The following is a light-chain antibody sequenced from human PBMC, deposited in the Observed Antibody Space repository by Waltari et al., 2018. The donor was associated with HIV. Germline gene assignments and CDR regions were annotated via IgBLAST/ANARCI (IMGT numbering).Light chain of an antibody. CDR3: QSYDSSLSAWV. CDR2: GNS. V-gene: IGLV1-40*01. CDR1: SSNIGAQYA. Sequence: QSVLTQPPSVSGAPGQRVTISCTGSSSNIGAQYAVHWYQHVPGTAPKVLIYGNSARPSGVPDRFSGSKSGTSASRVITGLQAEDEANYYCQSYDSSLSAWVFGGGTKLTVL. J-gene: IGLJ3*02.